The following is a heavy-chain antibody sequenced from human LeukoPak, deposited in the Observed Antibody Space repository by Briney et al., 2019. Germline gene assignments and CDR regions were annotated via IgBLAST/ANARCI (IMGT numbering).Heavy chain of an antibody. CDR2: ISSSSSYI. CDR3: ARGTTYYYDSSGSDFDY. CDR1: GFTFSSYS. V-gene: IGHV3-21*01. J-gene: IGHJ4*02. D-gene: IGHD3-22*01. Sequence: GGSLRLSCAASGFTFSSYSMNWVRQAPGKGLEWVSSISSSSSYIYYADSVKGRFTISRDNAENSLYLQMNSLRAEDTAVYYCARGTTYYYDSSGSDFDYWGQGTLVTVSS.